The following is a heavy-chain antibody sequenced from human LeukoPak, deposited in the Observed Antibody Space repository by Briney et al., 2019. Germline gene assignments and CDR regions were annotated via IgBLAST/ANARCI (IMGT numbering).Heavy chain of an antibody. D-gene: IGHD3-16*01. J-gene: IGHJ4*02. V-gene: IGHV3-30*04. CDR2: ISNDGSNK. Sequence: GGSLRLSCAASGFTFSNYHMHWVRQAPGKGLEWVAVISNDGSNKYYADSVKGRFTISRDDSKNTLYLQMNSLRAEDTAMYYCSTMGGRFDYWGQGTLVTVSS. CDR1: GFTFSNYH. CDR3: STMGGRFDY.